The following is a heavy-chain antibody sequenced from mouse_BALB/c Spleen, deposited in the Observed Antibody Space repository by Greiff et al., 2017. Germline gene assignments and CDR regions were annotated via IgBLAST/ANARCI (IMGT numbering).Heavy chain of an antibody. J-gene: IGHJ4*01. D-gene: IGHD1-2*01. CDR1: GYAFTNYR. V-gene: IGHV1-63*01. CDR3: AKIFYYGYGYAMDY. CDR2: IYHGSGNT. Sequence: QVQLPQSGAELVRPGTSVKISCKASGYAFTNYRLGWVKQRPGHGLEWIGDIYHGSGNTYYNEKFKGKATLTAYKSSITAYMQLSSLTSEDSAVYFCAKIFYYGYGYAMDYWGQGTSVTVAS.